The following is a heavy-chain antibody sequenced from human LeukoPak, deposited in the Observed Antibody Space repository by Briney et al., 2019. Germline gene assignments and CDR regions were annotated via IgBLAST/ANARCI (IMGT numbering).Heavy chain of an antibody. Sequence: PSETLSLTCTVSGGSITSYYWSWIRQPPGKGLECIGYIYYSGTTYYNPSLKSRVTISVDTSKNQFSLKLSSVTAADTAVYYRARAGNSSSWYVVGDWFDPWGQGTLVTVSS. J-gene: IGHJ5*02. CDR2: IYYSGTT. CDR3: ARAGNSSSWYVVGDWFDP. D-gene: IGHD6-13*01. V-gene: IGHV4-59*12. CDR1: GGSITSYY.